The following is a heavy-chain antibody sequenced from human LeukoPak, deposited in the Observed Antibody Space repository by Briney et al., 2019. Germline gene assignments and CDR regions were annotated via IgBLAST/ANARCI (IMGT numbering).Heavy chain of an antibody. CDR2: ISDDGSSK. Sequence: GGSLRLSCVTSGFTFSNHAMHWVRQGPGKGLEWVAVISDDGSSKFYADSVKGRFTISRDNSKNTLFLQINSLRPEDTAVYYCARVDGLDAFDIWGQGTLVTVSS. D-gene: IGHD5-24*01. CDR1: GFTFSNHA. J-gene: IGHJ3*02. CDR3: ARVDGLDAFDI. V-gene: IGHV3-30*04.